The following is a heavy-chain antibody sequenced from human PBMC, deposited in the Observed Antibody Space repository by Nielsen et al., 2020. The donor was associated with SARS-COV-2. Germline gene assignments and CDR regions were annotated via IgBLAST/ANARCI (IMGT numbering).Heavy chain of an antibody. J-gene: IGHJ4*02. CDR1: GFTFTSSA. CDR3: AADYYGEGGLYYFDY. V-gene: IGHV1-58*02. CDR2: IVVGSGNT. D-gene: IGHD4-17*01. Sequence: SVKVSCKASGFTFTSSAMQWVRRARGQRLEWIGWIVVGSGNTNYAQKFQERVTITRDMSTSTAYMELSSLRSEDTAVYYCAADYYGEGGLYYFDYWGQGTLVTVSS.